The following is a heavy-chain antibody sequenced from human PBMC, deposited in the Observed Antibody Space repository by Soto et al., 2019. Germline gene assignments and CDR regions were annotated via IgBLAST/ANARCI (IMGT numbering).Heavy chain of an antibody. CDR3: AAHSYVKMATILRYFDY. CDR2: ISSSGSTI. Sequence: GGPLRLSCTASGFTFSSYEMNWVRQAPGKGLEWVSYISSSGSTIYYADSVKGRFTISRDNAKNSLYLQMNSLRAEDTAVYYCAAHSYVKMATILRYFDYWGQGTLVTVSS. V-gene: IGHV3-48*03. J-gene: IGHJ4*02. CDR1: GFTFSSYE. D-gene: IGHD5-12*01.